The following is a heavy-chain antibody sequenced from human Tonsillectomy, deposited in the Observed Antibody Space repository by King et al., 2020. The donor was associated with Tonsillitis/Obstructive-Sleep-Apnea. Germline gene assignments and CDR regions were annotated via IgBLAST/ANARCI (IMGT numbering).Heavy chain of an antibody. CDR1: GGSISSSSYY. J-gene: IGHJ4*02. Sequence: QLQESGPGLVKPSETLSLTCTVSGGSISSSSYYWGWIRQPPGKGLEWLGSIDYSGSTYYNPSLKSRVTISVDTSNNQFSLKLSSVTAADTAVYYGAGHTGGVASYFIDSWGRGSLVTVSS. CDR2: IDYSGST. D-gene: IGHD1-14*01. V-gene: IGHV4-39*01. CDR3: AGHTGGVASYFIDS.